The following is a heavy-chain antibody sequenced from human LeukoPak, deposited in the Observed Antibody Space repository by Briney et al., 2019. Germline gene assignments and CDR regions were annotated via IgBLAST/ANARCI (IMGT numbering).Heavy chain of an antibody. J-gene: IGHJ4*02. CDR1: GFTFSSYS. V-gene: IGHV3-21*01. Sequence: GGSLRLSCAASGFTFSSYSMNWVRQAPGEGLEWGSAISSSSSYIYYADSVKGRFTISRDNAKNSLYLQMNSLRAEDTAVYYCARDSVVVPAAIDYWGQGTLVTVSS. CDR3: ARDSVVVPAAIDY. D-gene: IGHD2-2*01. CDR2: ISSSSSYI.